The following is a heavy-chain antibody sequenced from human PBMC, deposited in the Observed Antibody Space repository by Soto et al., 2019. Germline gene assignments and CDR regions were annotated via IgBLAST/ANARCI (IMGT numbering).Heavy chain of an antibody. CDR1: GGTFSSYA. CDR2: IIPIFGTA. Sequence: SVKVSCKASGGTFSSYAISWVRQAPGQGLEWMGGIIPIFGTANYAQKFQGRVTITADESTSTAYMELSSLRSEDTAVYYCARVKDRYSYGRKPYNWFDHWGQGTVVTVSS. CDR3: ARVKDRYSYGRKPYNWFDH. J-gene: IGHJ5*02. D-gene: IGHD5-18*01. V-gene: IGHV1-69*13.